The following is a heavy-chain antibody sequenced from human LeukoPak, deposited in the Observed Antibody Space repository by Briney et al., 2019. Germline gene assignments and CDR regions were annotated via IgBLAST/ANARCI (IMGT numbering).Heavy chain of an antibody. V-gene: IGHV3-23*01. CDR3: AKSLYGGCDY. CDR2: VNGNGGST. J-gene: IGHJ4*02. Sequence: QPGGSLRLSCAASGFSFSTYAMSWVRQAPGKGLEWVSGVNGNGGSTSYADSVKGRFTIFRDNSKNTVYLQMNSLRVEVTAVYYCAKSLYGGCDYWGQGTVVTVSS. CDR1: GFSFSTYA. D-gene: IGHD3-16*02.